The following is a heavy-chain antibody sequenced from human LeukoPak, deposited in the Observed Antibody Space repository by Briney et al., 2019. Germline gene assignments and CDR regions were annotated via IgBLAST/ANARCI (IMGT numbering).Heavy chain of an antibody. Sequence: ASVKVSCKVSGYTLSELSMHWVRQAPGKGLEWMGGFDPEDGETIYAQKFQGRVTMTEDTSTDTAHMEVSRVRSEDTAVYYCARDQAVAGTPLNYWGQGTLVTVSS. CDR2: FDPEDGET. J-gene: IGHJ4*02. CDR3: ARDQAVAGTPLNY. D-gene: IGHD6-19*01. CDR1: GYTLSELS. V-gene: IGHV1-24*01.